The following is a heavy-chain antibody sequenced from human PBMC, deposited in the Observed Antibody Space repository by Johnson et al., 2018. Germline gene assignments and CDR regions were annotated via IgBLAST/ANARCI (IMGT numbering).Heavy chain of an antibody. CDR1: GFTFSNYT. V-gene: IGHV3-21*01. CDR2: VSSSSSYI. CDR3: AGAGRNSSSSYYYYYMEG. D-gene: IGHD6-6*01. Sequence: EVQLVESGGGLVKPGGSLRLSCAASGFTFSNYTMNWVRQAPGKGLEWVSSVSSSSSYIYYADSVTGRFTLSRDTAKNSLYMQMNSLRAEDTAGYYCAGAGRNSSSSYYYYYMEGWGKGTPVTVS. J-gene: IGHJ6*03.